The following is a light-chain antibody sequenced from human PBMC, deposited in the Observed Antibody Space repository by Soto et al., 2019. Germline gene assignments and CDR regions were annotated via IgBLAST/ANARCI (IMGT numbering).Light chain of an antibody. CDR1: SSNIGSNT. V-gene: IGLV1-44*01. Sequence: QSVLTHPPSASGTPGQRVTVSCSGSSSNIGSNTVNWYQQLPGTAPKLLIFSSNQRPSGVPDRFSGSKSGTSASLAISGLQSEDESDYYCATWDDSLNGYVFGTGTKVTVL. CDR2: SSN. J-gene: IGLJ1*01. CDR3: ATWDDSLNGYV.